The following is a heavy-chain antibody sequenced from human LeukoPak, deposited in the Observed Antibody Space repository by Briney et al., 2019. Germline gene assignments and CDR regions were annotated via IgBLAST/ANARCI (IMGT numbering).Heavy chain of an antibody. Sequence: GGSLRLSCAASGLNIDLYAMSWVRQAPWKGLEWVSAIGGDGRRTFYADSVKGRFTISRDNSKNRLYLQMNSLRAEDTALYYCAKDIQGGSGSYPLFDYWGQGTLVTVSS. V-gene: IGHV3-23*01. CDR1: GLNIDLYA. CDR3: AKDIQGGSGSYPLFDY. J-gene: IGHJ4*02. CDR2: IGGDGRRT. D-gene: IGHD3-10*01.